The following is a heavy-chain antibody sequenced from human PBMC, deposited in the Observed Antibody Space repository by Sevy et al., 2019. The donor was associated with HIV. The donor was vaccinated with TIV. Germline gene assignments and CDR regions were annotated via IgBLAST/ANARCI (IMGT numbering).Heavy chain of an antibody. D-gene: IGHD3-3*01. CDR2: ISSSGSTI. J-gene: IGHJ6*02. Sequence: GGSLRLSCAASGFTFSSFEMTWVRQAPGKGLEWVSYISSSGSTIYYTNSVKGRFTISRVNAKNSLYLQMNSLRAEDTAVYYCAKRGGHYDLGMDVWGQGTTVTVSS. V-gene: IGHV3-48*03. CDR3: AKRGGHYDLGMDV. CDR1: GFTFSSFE.